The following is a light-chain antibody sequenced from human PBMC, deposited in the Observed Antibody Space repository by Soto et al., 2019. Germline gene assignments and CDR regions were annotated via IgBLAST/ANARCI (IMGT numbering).Light chain of an antibody. CDR2: EVI. CDR3: GSYTTSNTWV. CDR1: TRDVGTYNR. J-gene: IGLJ3*02. V-gene: IGLV2-18*02. Sequence: QSALTQPPSVSGSPGQSVTISCTGTTRDVGTYNRVSWYQQSPGTALKLMIYEVINRPSGVPDRFSGSQSGNTASLTISGLQAEDEADYYCGSYTTSNTWVFGGGTKLTVL.